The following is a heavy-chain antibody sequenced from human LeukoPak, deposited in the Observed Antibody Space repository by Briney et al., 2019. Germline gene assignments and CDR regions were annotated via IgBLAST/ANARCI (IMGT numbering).Heavy chain of an antibody. Sequence: GASVKVSCKASGYTFTSYDINWVRQATGQGLEWMGWMNPNSGNTGYAQKFQGRVTMTRNTSISTAYMELSSLRSEDTAVYYCATSQPGYSSSWFDYWGQGTLVTVSS. CDR3: ATSQPGYSSSWFDY. CDR2: MNPNSGNT. D-gene: IGHD6-13*01. J-gene: IGHJ4*02. CDR1: GYTFTSYD. V-gene: IGHV1-8*01.